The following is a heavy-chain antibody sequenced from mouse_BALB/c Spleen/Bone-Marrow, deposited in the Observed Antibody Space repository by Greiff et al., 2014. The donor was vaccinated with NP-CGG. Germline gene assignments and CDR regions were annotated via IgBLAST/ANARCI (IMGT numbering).Heavy chain of an antibody. J-gene: IGHJ3*01. CDR3: ATYYYGSSWGFAY. D-gene: IGHD1-1*01. V-gene: IGHV14-3*02. CDR1: GFNIKDTY. CDR2: IDPANGNT. Sequence: VQLKQSGAELVKPGASVKLSCTASGFNIKDTYMHWAKQRPEQGLERIGRIDPANGNTKYDPKFRGKATITADTSSNTAYLQLSSLTSEDTAVYYCATYYYGSSWGFAYWGQGTLVTVSA.